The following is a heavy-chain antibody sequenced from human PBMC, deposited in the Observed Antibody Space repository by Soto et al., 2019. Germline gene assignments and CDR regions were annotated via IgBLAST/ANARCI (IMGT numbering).Heavy chain of an antibody. J-gene: IGHJ3*02. CDR3: ARGRGYCDSSGYLKAFDI. D-gene: IGHD3-22*01. V-gene: IGHV4-61*01. CDR1: GGSVSSGSYY. CDR2: IYYSGST. Sequence: SETMYLTCTVSGGSVSSGSYYWSWIRQPPGKGLEWIGYIYYSGSTNYNSSLKSRVTISVDTSKNQFSLKLTSVSAADTAVYYCARGRGYCDSSGYLKAFDIWGQGTIVTVSS.